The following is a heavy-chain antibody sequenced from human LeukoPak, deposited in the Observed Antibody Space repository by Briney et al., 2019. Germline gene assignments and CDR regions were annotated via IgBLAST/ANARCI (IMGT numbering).Heavy chain of an antibody. Sequence: AGGSLRLSCAASGFTFSDYYMSWIRQAPGKGLEWVSNISSGGITIYYADSVKGRFTISRDNAKNSLYLQMNSLRAEDTAVYYCATGYSSGWYWGQGTLVTVSS. CDR1: GFTFSDYY. J-gene: IGHJ4*02. CDR2: ISSGGITI. D-gene: IGHD6-19*01. V-gene: IGHV3-11*01. CDR3: ATGYSSGWY.